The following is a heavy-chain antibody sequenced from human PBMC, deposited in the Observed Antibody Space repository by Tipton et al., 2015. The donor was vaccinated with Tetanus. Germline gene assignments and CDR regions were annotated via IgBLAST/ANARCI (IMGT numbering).Heavy chain of an antibody. V-gene: IGHV5-51*01. Sequence: QLVQSGAEVKKPGESLKISCKGSGYIFTNYWIGWVRQMPGKGLEWMGIIYPGDSDTRYSPSFQGQVTISADNSISTAYLQWTSLKASDTAMYYCARHATYYDSLSGFGFWGQGTLVTVSS. CDR3: ARHATYYDSLSGFGF. D-gene: IGHD3-9*01. J-gene: IGHJ3*01. CDR1: GYIFTNYW. CDR2: IYPGDSDT.